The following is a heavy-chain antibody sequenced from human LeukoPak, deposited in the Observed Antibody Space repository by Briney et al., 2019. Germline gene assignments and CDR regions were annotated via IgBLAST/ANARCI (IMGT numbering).Heavy chain of an antibody. J-gene: IGHJ6*02. CDR3: ARVRMTGYYNYYYYGMDV. D-gene: IGHD3-9*01. CDR1: GGSISSSSHY. Sequence: PSETLSLTCNVSGGSISSSSHYWGWIRQPPGKGLEWIGSIYHSGSTYYNPSLKSRVTISVDTSKNQFSLKLSSVTAADTAVFYCARVRMTGYYNYYYYGMDVWGQGTTVTASS. CDR2: IYHSGST. V-gene: IGHV4-39*01.